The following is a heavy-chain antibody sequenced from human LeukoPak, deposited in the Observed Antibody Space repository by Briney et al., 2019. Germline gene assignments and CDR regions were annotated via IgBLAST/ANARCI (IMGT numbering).Heavy chain of an antibody. J-gene: IGHJ4*02. V-gene: IGHV3-23*01. CDR3: AKAYSGYVYGDY. CDR1: GFTFSNYA. Sequence: GGSLRLSCAASGFTFSNYAMSWVPQAPGKGLEWVSGISDSGGSTYYADSVKGRFTISRDNSKNTLYLQMNSLRAEDTAVYYCAKAYSGYVYGDYWGQGTLVTVSS. CDR2: ISDSGGST. D-gene: IGHD5-12*01.